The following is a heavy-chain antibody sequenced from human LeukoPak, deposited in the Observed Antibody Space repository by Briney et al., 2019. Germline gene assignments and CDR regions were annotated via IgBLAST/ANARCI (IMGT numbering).Heavy chain of an antibody. J-gene: IGHJ4*02. CDR2: INPSGAGT. Sequence: ASVKVSCKASGYIFTNYYMHWVRQAPGQGLEWMGIINPSGAGTGYAQKFQGRITMTGDMSTSTVYMELRSLRSDDTAVYYCARVRCSGGSCYGNDYWGQGTLVTVSS. D-gene: IGHD2-15*01. CDR3: ARVRCSGGSCYGNDY. V-gene: IGHV1-46*01. CDR1: GYIFTNYY.